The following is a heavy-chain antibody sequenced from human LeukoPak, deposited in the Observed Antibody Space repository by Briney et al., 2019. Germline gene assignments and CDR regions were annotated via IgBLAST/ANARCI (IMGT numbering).Heavy chain of an antibody. Sequence: SAPLTLPCTVSGHPLNGSPYHWPWIRQPPGKELEWHGSIHYNGIPYYHPSLKSRVIISVDTSKNQFSLRLTSATAADTAVYYCARAYSNYVGNDAFAIWGQGTMVTVSS. CDR3: ARAYSNYVGNDAFAI. V-gene: IGHV4-39*02. CDR2: IHYNGIP. D-gene: IGHD4-11*01. CDR1: GHPLNGSPYH. J-gene: IGHJ3*02.